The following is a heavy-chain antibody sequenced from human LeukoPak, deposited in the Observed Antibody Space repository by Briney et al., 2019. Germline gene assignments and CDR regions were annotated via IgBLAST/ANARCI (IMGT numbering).Heavy chain of an antibody. V-gene: IGHV4-59*01. CDR3: ARTRGAAAGTPLYYYYGMDV. CDR2: IYYSGST. Sequence: SETLSLTCTVSGGSISSYYWSWIRQPTGKGLEWIGYIYYSGSTNYNPSLKSRVTISVDTSKNQFSLKLSSVTAADTAVYYCARTRGAAAGTPLYYYYGMDVWGHGTTVTVSS. CDR1: GGSISSYY. D-gene: IGHD6-13*01. J-gene: IGHJ6*02.